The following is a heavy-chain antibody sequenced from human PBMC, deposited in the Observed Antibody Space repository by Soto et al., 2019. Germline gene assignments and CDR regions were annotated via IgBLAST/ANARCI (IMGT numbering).Heavy chain of an antibody. CDR1: GFPFTNYG. CDR2: ISPDGSDV. Sequence: PGGSLRLSCAASGFPFTNYGMNWVRQTPGKGLMWVSRISPDGSDVGYADSVEGRFTVSRDNAKNTLYLQMHSLRAEDTAMYYCACWGHIVPVAPRDFDSWGQGTLVNASS. V-gene: IGHV3-74*01. CDR3: ACWGHIVPVAPRDFDS. J-gene: IGHJ4*02. D-gene: IGHD2-8*02.